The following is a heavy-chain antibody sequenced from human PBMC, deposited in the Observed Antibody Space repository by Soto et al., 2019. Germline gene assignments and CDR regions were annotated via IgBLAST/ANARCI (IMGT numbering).Heavy chain of an antibody. CDR1: GFPFSSYG. V-gene: IGHV3-30*03. CDR2: MSSEGNSQ. Sequence: QMQLVESGGGVVQPGTSLRVSCEVSGFPFSSYGMHWVRQAPGKGLEWVGAMSSEGNSQDYGDSVRGRFSISRDNSKNTLHLQMNSLRGDDTAVYYCARGRAPVTHSSFDIWGEGTVVTVSS. J-gene: IGHJ3*02. CDR3: ARGRAPVTHSSFDI.